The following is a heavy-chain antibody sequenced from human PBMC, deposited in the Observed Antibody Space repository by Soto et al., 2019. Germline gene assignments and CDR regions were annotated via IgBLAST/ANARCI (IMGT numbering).Heavy chain of an antibody. CDR2: TYYRSNWRH. CDR1: GDSVSSNTAA. J-gene: IGHJ4*02. V-gene: IGHV6-1*01. CDR3: ARGVAGSGFDL. D-gene: IGHD6-19*01. Sequence: QVHLQQSGPGLVKPSQTLSLTCAISGDSVSSNTAAWNWIRSSPSRGLEWLGRTYYRSNWRHDYAVSVKSRITVNPDTSKNHFSLQLTSVTPDDTAVYYCARGVAGSGFDLWGQGTLVTVSS.